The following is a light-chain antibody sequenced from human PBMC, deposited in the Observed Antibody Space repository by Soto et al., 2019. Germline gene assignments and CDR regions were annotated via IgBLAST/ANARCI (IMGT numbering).Light chain of an antibody. CDR2: GNS. J-gene: IGLJ2*01. V-gene: IGLV1-40*01. CDR1: SSNIGAGYD. Sequence: QSVLTQPPSVSGAPGQRVTISCTGSSSNIGAGYDVHWYQQLPGTAPKLLIYGNSNRPSGVPDRFSGSKSGTSASLAITGLQAEDEAGYYRQSYDSSLSGSIFGGGTKVTVL. CDR3: QSYDSSLSGSI.